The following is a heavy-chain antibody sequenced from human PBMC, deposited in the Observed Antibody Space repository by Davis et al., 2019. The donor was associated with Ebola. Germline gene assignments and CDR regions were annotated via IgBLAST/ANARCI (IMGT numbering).Heavy chain of an antibody. Sequence: GGSLRLSCAASAFTFSSYNMNWVRQAPGKGLEWVSSISSSSSYIYYADSVKGRFTISRDNAKNSLYLQMNSLRAEDTAVYYCARSPGHYGDYPILDYWGQGTLVTVSS. J-gene: IGHJ4*02. V-gene: IGHV3-21*01. CDR2: ISSSSSYI. CDR3: ARSPGHYGDYPILDY. D-gene: IGHD4-17*01. CDR1: AFTFSSYN.